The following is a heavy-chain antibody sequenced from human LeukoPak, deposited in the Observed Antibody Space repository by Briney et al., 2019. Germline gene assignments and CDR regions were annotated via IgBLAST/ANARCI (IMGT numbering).Heavy chain of an antibody. J-gene: IGHJ4*02. Sequence: PGGSLRLSCVASGFTFSNHWMSWVRQAPGKGLEWEANIKQDGSEKYYVDSVKGRFTVSRDNAKNSMSLQVNSLRAEDTAVYDCARWAGGHYDYWGQGTLVTVSS. CDR1: GFTFSNHW. V-gene: IGHV3-7*01. CDR2: IKQDGSEK. CDR3: ARWAGGHYDY. D-gene: IGHD1-26*01.